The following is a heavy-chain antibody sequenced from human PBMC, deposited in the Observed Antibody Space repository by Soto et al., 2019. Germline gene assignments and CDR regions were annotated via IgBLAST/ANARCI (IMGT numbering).Heavy chain of an antibody. Sequence: GGSLRLSCAASGFTVSSNYMSWVRQAPGKGLEWVSVIYSGGSTYYADSVKGRFTISRDNSKNTLYLQMNSLRAEDTAVYYCARDLGEYSGYDFAYWGQGTLVTVSS. CDR2: IYSGGST. CDR1: GFTVSSNY. CDR3: ARDLGEYSGYDFAY. V-gene: IGHV3-66*01. D-gene: IGHD5-12*01. J-gene: IGHJ4*02.